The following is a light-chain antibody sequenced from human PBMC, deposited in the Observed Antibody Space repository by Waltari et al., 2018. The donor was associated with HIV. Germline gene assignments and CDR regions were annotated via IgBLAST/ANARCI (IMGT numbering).Light chain of an antibody. V-gene: IGKV1-33*01. J-gene: IGKJ5*01. CDR2: DAS. CDR1: QDISNC. Sequence: DLQLPQSPSSLSASVGDRVPITCQASQDISNCVNWYQQKPGKAPKLLIYDASTLQTGVPSRFSGRGSGTDFTFTITSLQPEDFAIYYCQQYDRLPITFGQGTRLEIK. CDR3: QQYDRLPIT.